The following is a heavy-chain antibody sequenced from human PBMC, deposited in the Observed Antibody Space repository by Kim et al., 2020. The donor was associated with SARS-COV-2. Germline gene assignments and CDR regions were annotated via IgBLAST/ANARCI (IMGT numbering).Heavy chain of an antibody. V-gene: IGHV3-11*04. Sequence: GGSLRLSCAASGFTFSDYYMSWIRQAPGKGLEWVSYISSSGSTIYYADSVKGRFTISRDNAKNSLYLQMNSLRAEDTAVYYCARGIYSSGWYMRYYYYYYGMDVWGQGTTVTVSS. D-gene: IGHD6-19*01. CDR2: ISSSGSTI. J-gene: IGHJ6*02. CDR3: ARGIYSSGWYMRYYYYYYGMDV. CDR1: GFTFSDYY.